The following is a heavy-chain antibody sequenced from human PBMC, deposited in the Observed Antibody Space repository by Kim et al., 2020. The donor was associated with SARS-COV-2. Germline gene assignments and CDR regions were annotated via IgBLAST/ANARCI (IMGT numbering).Heavy chain of an antibody. CDR3: ARGDLRTDHWGYYYGMDV. D-gene: IGHD7-27*01. CDR2: INPKSGRT. V-gene: IGHV1-2*02. J-gene: IGHJ6*02. Sequence: ASVKVSCKASGYTFTGYYMHWVRQAPGQGLEWMGWINPKSGRTNYAQKFQGRVTMTRDTSISTAYMELSRLRSDDTAVYYCARGDLRTDHWGYYYGMDVWGQGTTVTVSS. CDR1: GYTFTGYY.